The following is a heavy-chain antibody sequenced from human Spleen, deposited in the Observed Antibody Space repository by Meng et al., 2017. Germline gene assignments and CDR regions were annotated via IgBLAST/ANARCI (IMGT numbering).Heavy chain of an antibody. J-gene: IGHJ4*02. V-gene: IGHV3-21*01. Sequence: EVQLVESGGGLVKPGGCLRLSCAASGFTFSSYSMNWVRQAPGKGLEWVSSIVSSGSDYIHYADSVKGRFTISRDNAKNSLYLQMNSLRADDTAVYYCSRWKGNTAYDYWGQGTLVTVSS. CDR2: IVSSGSDYI. D-gene: IGHD1/OR15-1a*01. CDR3: SRWKGNTAYDY. CDR1: GFTFSSYS.